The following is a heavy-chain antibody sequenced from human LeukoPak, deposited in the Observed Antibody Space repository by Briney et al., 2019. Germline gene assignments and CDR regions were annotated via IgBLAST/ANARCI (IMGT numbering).Heavy chain of an antibody. CDR2: IIPLFGTT. CDR3: ARVGGGNIRRGELLLMRCYFDY. D-gene: IGHD3-10*01. V-gene: IGHV1-69*13. J-gene: IGHJ4*02. CDR1: GDTFNDYA. Sequence: SVNVSCKASGDTFNDYAVSWVRQAPGQGLEWMGGIIPLFGTTTFAQKFQGRLTLTADASTNTAYMELSSLRSEDTAMYYCARVGGGNIRRGELLLMRCYFDYWGQGTLVTVSP.